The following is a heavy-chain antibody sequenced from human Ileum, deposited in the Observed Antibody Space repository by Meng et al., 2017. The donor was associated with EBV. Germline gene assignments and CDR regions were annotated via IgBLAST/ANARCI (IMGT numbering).Heavy chain of an antibody. CDR3: AHNNHDGGGHYDY. J-gene: IGHJ4*02. Sequence: QIPLKASAPTLVKPTQTLALPCPFSAFARRNSGVAVGWIRQPPGKALEWLALIYWDDDKRYSPSLKTRLIITKDTSKNQVVLTMTNMDPVDTATYYCAHNNHDGGGHYDYWGQGALVTVSS. V-gene: IGHV2-5*02. CDR1: AFARRNSGVA. CDR2: IYWDDDK. D-gene: IGHD3-22*01.